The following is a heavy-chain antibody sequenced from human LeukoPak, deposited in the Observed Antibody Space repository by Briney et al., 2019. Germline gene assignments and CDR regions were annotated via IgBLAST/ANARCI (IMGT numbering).Heavy chain of an antibody. CDR1: GGSISSGSYY. J-gene: IGHJ3*02. CDR3: ARCYYVLGHAFDI. V-gene: IGHV4-61*02. CDR2: IYTSGST. Sequence: SQTLSLTCTVSGGSISSGSYYWSWIRQPAGKGLEWIGRIYTSGSTNYNPSLKSRVTISVDTSKNQFSLKLSSVTAADTAVYYCARCYYVLGHAFDIWGQGTMVTVSS. D-gene: IGHD3-10*02.